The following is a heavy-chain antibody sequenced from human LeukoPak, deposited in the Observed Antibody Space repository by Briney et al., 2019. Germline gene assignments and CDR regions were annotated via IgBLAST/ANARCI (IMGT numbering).Heavy chain of an antibody. Sequence: PGGSLRLSCEVSGLIFSNFAMAWVRQAPGKGLEWVSLITGTSGRTYYAASVKGRFTISRDNPKNTLYLQMNSLRAEDTAVYYCAKALVRGPLESYYYMDVWGKGTTVTISS. V-gene: IGHV3-23*01. CDR1: GLIFSNFA. D-gene: IGHD3-10*02. J-gene: IGHJ6*03. CDR2: ITGTSGRT. CDR3: AKALVRGPLESYYYMDV.